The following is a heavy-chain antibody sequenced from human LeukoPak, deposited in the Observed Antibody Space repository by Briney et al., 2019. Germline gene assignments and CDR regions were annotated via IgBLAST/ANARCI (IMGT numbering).Heavy chain of an antibody. CDR1: GFTFYSYW. CDR2: INHDNTEN. V-gene: IGHV3-7*01. Sequence: GGSLRLSCAASGFTFYSYWMSWVRQAPGKGLEWVANINHDNTENNYLDSVKGRFTISRDNAQNSLYLQLNGLRVEDTAVYYCTRRLDDWGQGTLVTVSS. J-gene: IGHJ4*02. CDR3: TRRLDD. D-gene: IGHD3-16*01.